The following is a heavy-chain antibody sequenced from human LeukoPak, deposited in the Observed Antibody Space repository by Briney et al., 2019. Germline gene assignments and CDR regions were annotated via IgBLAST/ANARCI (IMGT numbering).Heavy chain of an antibody. CDR2: IHHSGRT. CDR1: GGSFSGYY. D-gene: IGHD1-26*01. J-gene: IGHJ4*02. V-gene: IGHV4-34*01. Sequence: SETLSLTCAVYGGSFSGYYWSWIRQPPGKGLEWIGEIHHSGRTNYNPSLKSRVTISVDTSKNQFSLKLSSVTAADTAVYYCARGVSPKGMGGRRVDYWGQETLVTVSS. CDR3: ARGVSPKGMGGRRVDY.